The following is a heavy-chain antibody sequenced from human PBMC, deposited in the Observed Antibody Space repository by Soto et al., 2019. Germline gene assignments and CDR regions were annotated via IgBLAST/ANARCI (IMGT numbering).Heavy chain of an antibody. CDR1: GGSISSGDYY. D-gene: IGHD6-13*01. V-gene: IGHV4-30-4*01. Sequence: PSETPSLTCTVSGGSISSGDYYWSWIRQPPGKGLEWIGYIYYSGSTYYNPSLKSRVTISVDTSKNQFSLKLSSVTAADTAVYYCARLNIAAAGVYYFDYWGQGTLVTVSS. CDR2: IYYSGST. CDR3: ARLNIAAAGVYYFDY. J-gene: IGHJ4*02.